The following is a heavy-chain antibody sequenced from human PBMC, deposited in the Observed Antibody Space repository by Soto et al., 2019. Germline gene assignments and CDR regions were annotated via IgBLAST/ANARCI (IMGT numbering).Heavy chain of an antibody. V-gene: IGHV4-59*01. CDR1: GGSISSYY. CDR3: ARGFHSGSYFHWFDP. D-gene: IGHD1-26*01. CDR2: IYYSGST. Sequence: SETLSLTCTVSGGSISSYYWSWIRQPPGKGLEWIGYIYYSGSTNYNPSLKSRVTISVDTSKNQFSLKLSSVTAADTAVYYCARGFHSGSYFHWFDPLGQGTLVTVS. J-gene: IGHJ5*02.